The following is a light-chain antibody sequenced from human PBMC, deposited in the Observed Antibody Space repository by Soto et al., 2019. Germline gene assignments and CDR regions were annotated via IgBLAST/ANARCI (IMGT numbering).Light chain of an antibody. CDR1: QSVTDF. CDR3: QQRSKWPLT. CDR2: DAS. V-gene: IGKV3-11*01. Sequence: EIVLTQSPGTLSFSPGERATLSCRASQSVTDFLAWYQQKPGQAPRLLIYDASNRATGIPARFSGSGSGTDFTLTISSLEPEDFAVYYCQQRSKWPLTFGGGTQVDNK. J-gene: IGKJ4*01.